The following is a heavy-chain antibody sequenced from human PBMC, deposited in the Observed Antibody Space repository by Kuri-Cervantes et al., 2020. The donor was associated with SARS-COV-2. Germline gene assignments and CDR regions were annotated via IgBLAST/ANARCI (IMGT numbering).Heavy chain of an antibody. V-gene: IGHV4-38-2*01. J-gene: IGHJ4*02. CDR2: IYHSGST. Sequence: GSLRLSCAVSGYSISSGYYWGWIRQPPGKGLEWIGSIYHSGSTYYNPSLKSRVTISLDTSRNQFSLKLSSVTAADTAVYYCARLKAGQFDYWGQRTLVTVSS. CDR3: ARLKAGQFDY. CDR1: GYSISSGYY.